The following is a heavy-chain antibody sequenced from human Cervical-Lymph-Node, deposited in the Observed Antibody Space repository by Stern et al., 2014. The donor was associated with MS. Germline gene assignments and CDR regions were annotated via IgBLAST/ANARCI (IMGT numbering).Heavy chain of an antibody. J-gene: IGHJ4*02. Sequence: QVQLVQSGAEVKKPGSSVKVSCKASGGTFSSSAISWVRQAPGQGLDWMGGIIPLFGTANYAQKFRGRVTITADESTSTAYMDLSSLRSEVTAVYYCARELSQLLVYWGQGTLVTVSS. CDR1: GGTFSSSA. CDR3: ARELSQLLVY. D-gene: IGHD2-2*01. CDR2: IIPLFGTA. V-gene: IGHV1-69*01.